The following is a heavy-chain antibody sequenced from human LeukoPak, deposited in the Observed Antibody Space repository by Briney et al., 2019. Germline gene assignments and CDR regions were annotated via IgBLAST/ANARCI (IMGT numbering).Heavy chain of an antibody. CDR3: ARAAGFGELLYCFDY. V-gene: IGHV1-3*03. J-gene: IGHJ4*02. CDR2: INAGNGNT. Sequence: GASVKVSCKASGYTFTSYAMHWVRQAPGQRLEWMGWINAGNGNTKYSQEFQGRVTTTRDTSASTAYMELSSLRSEDMAVYYCARAAGFGELLYCFDYWGQGTLVTVSS. D-gene: IGHD3-10*01. CDR1: GYTFTSYA.